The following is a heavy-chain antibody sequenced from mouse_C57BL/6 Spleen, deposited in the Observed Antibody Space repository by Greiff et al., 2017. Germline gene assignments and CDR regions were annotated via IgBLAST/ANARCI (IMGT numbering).Heavy chain of an antibody. J-gene: IGHJ2*01. V-gene: IGHV1-18*01. CDR3: ARPLYYYGSSYCDY. Sequence: EVQLVESGPQLVKPGASVKIPCKASGYTFTDYNMDWVKQSHGKSLEWIGDINPNNGGTIYNQKFKGKATLTVDKSSSTAYMELRSLTSEDTAVYYCARPLYYYGSSYCDYWGQGSTLTVSS. D-gene: IGHD1-1*01. CDR1: GYTFTDYN. CDR2: INPNNGGT.